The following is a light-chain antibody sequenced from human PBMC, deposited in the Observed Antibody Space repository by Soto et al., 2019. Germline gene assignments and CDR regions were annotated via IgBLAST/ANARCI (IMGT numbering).Light chain of an antibody. CDR3: QQLNSYPPKFT. J-gene: IGKJ3*01. CDR2: AAS. CDR1: QGIKNY. Sequence: DIQVTQHPSSLSASVGDRVTITCRASQGIKNYLAWYQQKPGETPKLLIYAASTLQSGVPSRFSGSGSGTEFTLTISSLQPEDFATYYCQQLNSYPPKFTFGPGTKVDI. V-gene: IGKV1-9*01.